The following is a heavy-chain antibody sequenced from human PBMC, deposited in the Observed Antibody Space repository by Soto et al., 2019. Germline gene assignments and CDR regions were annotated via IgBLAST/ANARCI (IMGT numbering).Heavy chain of an antibody. CDR3: AREDYYGSGSYYS. D-gene: IGHD3-10*01. V-gene: IGHV1-8*01. CDR2: MNPISGNT. Sequence: GASVKVSCKASGYTFSSYNINWVLQATGQGPEWMGWMNPISGNTGYAQKFQGRVTMRRDVSISTAYMDLSSLRSEDTAVYYCAREDYYGSGSYYSWGQGTLVTVSS. J-gene: IGHJ4*02. CDR1: GYTFSSYN.